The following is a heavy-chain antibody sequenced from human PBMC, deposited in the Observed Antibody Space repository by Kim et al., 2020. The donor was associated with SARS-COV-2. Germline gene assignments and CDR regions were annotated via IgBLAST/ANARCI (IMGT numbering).Heavy chain of an antibody. D-gene: IGHD3-3*01. CDR3: ARALYYDFPLRGKKPQYYGMDV. V-gene: IGHV1-18*01. J-gene: IGHJ6*02. CDR1: GYTFTSYG. CDR2: ISAYNGNT. Sequence: ASVKVSCKASGYTFTSYGISWVRQAPGQGLEWMGWISAYNGNTNYAQKLQGRVTMTTDTSTSTAYMELRSLRSDDTAVYYCARALYYDFPLRGKKPQYYGMDVWGQGTTVTVSS.